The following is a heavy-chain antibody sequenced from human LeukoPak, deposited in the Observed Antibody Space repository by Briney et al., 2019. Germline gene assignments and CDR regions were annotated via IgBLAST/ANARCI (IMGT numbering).Heavy chain of an antibody. V-gene: IGHV3-21*01. CDR1: GFTFRSYS. Sequence: PGGSLRLSCAASGFTFRSYSMNWVRQAPGKGLEWVSSIDSSSSYMYYADSVKGRFTISRDNAKNSLYLQMNSLRVEDTAVYYCVRDNSQYLLLSHFAYWGQGTLITASS. D-gene: IGHD3-22*01. CDR3: VRDNSQYLLLSHFAY. CDR2: IDSSSSYM. J-gene: IGHJ4*02.